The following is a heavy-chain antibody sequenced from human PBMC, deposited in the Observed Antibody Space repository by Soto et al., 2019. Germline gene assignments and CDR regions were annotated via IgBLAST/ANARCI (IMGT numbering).Heavy chain of an antibody. V-gene: IGHV4-59*01. D-gene: IGHD3-9*01. CDR1: GGSISSYY. CDR3: ATLLFHDIFTVYSHTGPFEY. Sequence: PSGTLSLTCTVSGGSISSYYWSWIRQPPGKGLEWIGYIYYSGSTNYNPSLKSRVTISVDTSKNQFSLKLSSVTAADTAGYYCATLLFHDIFTVYSHTGPFEYWGQGPLVPVSS. J-gene: IGHJ4*02. CDR2: IYYSGST.